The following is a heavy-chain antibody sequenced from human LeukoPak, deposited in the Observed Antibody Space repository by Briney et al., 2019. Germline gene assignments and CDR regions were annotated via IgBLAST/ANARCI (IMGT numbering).Heavy chain of an antibody. V-gene: IGHV4-39*07. Sequence: SQTLSLTRTVSGGSISSSSYYWGCIRQPPRKGLEWIGSIYYSGSTYYNPSLKSRVTISVDTSKNQFSLKLSSVTAADTAVYYCASQFGWGITIFGVVAENWFDPWGQGTLVTVSS. J-gene: IGHJ5*02. CDR2: IYYSGST. CDR1: GGSISSSSYY. D-gene: IGHD3-3*01. CDR3: ASQFGWGITIFGVVAENWFDP.